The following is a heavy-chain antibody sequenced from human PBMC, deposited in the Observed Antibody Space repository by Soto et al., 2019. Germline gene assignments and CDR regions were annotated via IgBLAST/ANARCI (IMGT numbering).Heavy chain of an antibody. D-gene: IGHD2-2*01. CDR1: GFTFSSYA. CDR3: ASSSTGFLPTAMTGWFDP. V-gene: IGHV3-23*01. Sequence: VQLLESGGGLVQPGGSLRLSCAASGFTFSSYAMSWVRQAPGKGLEWVSTISNSGGRTYYADSVKGRFAISRDISKNTLYLQTTNLRPEDTAVYYCASSSTGFLPTAMTGWFDPLGQGTLVTGSS. CDR2: ISNSGGRT. J-gene: IGHJ5*02.